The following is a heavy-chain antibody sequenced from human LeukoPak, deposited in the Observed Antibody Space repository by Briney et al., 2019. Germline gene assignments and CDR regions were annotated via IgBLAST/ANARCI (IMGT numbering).Heavy chain of an antibody. Sequence: ASVKVSCKASGYTFTSYDINWVRQATGQGLEWMGWMNPKSGNAGYAQSFQGRVTMTRNTSVTTAYMELTSLTSEDTAMYYCTRGVGSILNKEASDIWGQGTVVTVSS. D-gene: IGHD3-3*01. CDR2: MNPKSGNA. CDR1: GYTFTSYD. CDR3: TRGVGSILNKEASDI. V-gene: IGHV1-8*01. J-gene: IGHJ3*02.